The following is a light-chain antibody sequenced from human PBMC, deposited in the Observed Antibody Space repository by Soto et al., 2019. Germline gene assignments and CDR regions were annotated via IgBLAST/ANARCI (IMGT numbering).Light chain of an antibody. Sequence: QSVLTQPASVPGSPGQSITISCTGTSSDVGGYNYVSWYQQHPGKAPKLMIYEVSNRPSGVSNRFSGSKSGNTASLTISGLQAEDEADYYCSSYTSSSTLGYVFGTGTKLTVL. CDR1: SSDVGGYNY. J-gene: IGLJ1*01. CDR3: SSYTSSSTLGYV. V-gene: IGLV2-14*01. CDR2: EVS.